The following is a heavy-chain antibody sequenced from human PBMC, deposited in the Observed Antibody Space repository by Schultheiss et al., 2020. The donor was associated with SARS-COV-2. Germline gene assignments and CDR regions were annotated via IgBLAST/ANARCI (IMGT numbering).Heavy chain of an antibody. CDR3: ASSETAMVSYFDY. CDR2: INHSGST. V-gene: IGHV4-30-4*01. J-gene: IGHJ4*02. D-gene: IGHD5-18*01. Sequence: SETLSLTCTVSGGSISSGDYYWSWIRQPPGKGLEWIGEINHSGSTNYNPSLKSRVTISVDTSKNQFSLKLTSVTAADTAVYYCASSETAMVSYFDYWGQGTLVTVSS. CDR1: GGSISSGDYY.